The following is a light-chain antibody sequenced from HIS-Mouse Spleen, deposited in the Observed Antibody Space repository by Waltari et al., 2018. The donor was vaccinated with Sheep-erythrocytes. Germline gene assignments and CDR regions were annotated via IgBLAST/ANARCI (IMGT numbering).Light chain of an antibody. CDR1: SSDVGGYNY. CDR2: EVS. CDR3: SSYAGSNNWV. Sequence: QSALTQPPSASGSPGQSVTISCTGTSSDVGGYNYVSWYQQHPGKAPKLMIYEVSKRPSGVPDRFSGLQAEDEADYYCSSYAGSNNWVFGGGTKL. V-gene: IGLV2-8*01. J-gene: IGLJ3*02.